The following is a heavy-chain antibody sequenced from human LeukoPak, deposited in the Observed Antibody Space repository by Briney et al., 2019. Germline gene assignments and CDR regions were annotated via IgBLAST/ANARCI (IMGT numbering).Heavy chain of an antibody. CDR3: ARLHTLVGATMSNLYYFDY. Sequence: SETLSLTCTVSGGSISSSSYYWGWIRQPPGKGLEWIGSIYYSGSTYYNPSLKSRVTISVDTSKNQFSLKLSSVTAADTAVYYCARLHTLVGATMSNLYYFDYWGQGTLVTVSS. D-gene: IGHD1-26*01. J-gene: IGHJ4*02. CDR2: IYYSGST. V-gene: IGHV4-39*01. CDR1: GGSISSSSYY.